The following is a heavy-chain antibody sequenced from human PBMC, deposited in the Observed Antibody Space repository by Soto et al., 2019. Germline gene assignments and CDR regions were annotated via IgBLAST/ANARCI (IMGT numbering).Heavy chain of an antibody. J-gene: IGHJ4*02. Sequence: GGSLRLSCAASGFTFSSYAMSWVRQAPGKGLEWVSAISGSGGSTYYADSVKGRFTISRDNSKNTLYLQMNSLRAEDTAVYYCARATRYCPLSYWGQGTLVTVSS. V-gene: IGHV3-23*01. CDR3: ARATRYCPLSY. D-gene: IGHD2-8*02. CDR1: GFTFSSYA. CDR2: ISGSGGST.